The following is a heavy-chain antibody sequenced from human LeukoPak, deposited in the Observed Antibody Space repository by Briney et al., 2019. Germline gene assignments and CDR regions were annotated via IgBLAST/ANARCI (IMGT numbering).Heavy chain of an antibody. J-gene: IGHJ4*02. CDR2: ITPSVDTT. CDR1: GYTFTNYL. CDR3: VREESGGYFDY. D-gene: IGHD2-8*02. V-gene: IGHV1-46*01. Sequence: ASVKVSCKASGYTFTNYLLHWVRQAPGQGLEWVGRITPSVDTTNYAQKFRDRVTMTTDTSTSTVYMELSSLRPEDTAVYHCVREESGGYFDYWGRGTLVTVSS.